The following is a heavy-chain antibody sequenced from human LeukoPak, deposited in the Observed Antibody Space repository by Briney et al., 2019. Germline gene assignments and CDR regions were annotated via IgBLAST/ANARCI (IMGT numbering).Heavy chain of an antibody. D-gene: IGHD3-10*01. CDR2: ISYDGSNK. CDR1: GFTFSSYA. Sequence: GGSLRLSCAASGFTFSSYAMHWVRQAPGKGLEWVAVISYDGSNKYYADSVKGRFTISRDNSKNTLYLQMNSLRAEDTAVYYCARDPGRGAWGEEYFQHWGQGTLVTVSS. V-gene: IGHV3-30*04. J-gene: IGHJ1*01. CDR3: ARDPGRGAWGEEYFQH.